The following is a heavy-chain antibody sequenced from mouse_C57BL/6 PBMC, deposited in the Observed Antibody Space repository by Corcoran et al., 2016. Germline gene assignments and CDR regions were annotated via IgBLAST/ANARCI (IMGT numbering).Heavy chain of an antibody. CDR2: INPNNGGT. Sequence: EVQLQQSGPELVQPGASVKISCTASGYTFTDYYMNWVKQSNGKSLEWIGDINPNNGGTSYNQKLKGKATLTVDKSSSTAYMELRSLTSEDSAVYYCAKRSSRDWYCDGWGTGTTVTVCS. J-gene: IGHJ1*03. V-gene: IGHV1-26*01. D-gene: IGHD1-1*01. CDR3: AKRSSRDWYCDG. CDR1: GYTFTDYY.